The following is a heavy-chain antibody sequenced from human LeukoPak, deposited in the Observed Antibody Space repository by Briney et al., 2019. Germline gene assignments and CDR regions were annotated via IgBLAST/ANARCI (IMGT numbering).Heavy chain of an antibody. CDR1: GYSISSGYY. V-gene: IGHV4-38-2*01. CDR2: IYHSGST. CDR3: ARGLRAQGAFDI. D-gene: IGHD4-17*01. Sequence: SETLSLTCAVSGYSISSGYYWGWIRQPPGKGLEWIGSIYHSGSTYYNPSLKSRVTISVDTSKNQFSLKLSSVTAADTAVYYCARGLRAQGAFDIWGQGTMVTVSS. J-gene: IGHJ3*02.